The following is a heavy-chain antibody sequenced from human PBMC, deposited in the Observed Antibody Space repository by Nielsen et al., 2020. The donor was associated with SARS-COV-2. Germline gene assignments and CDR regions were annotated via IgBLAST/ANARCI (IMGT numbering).Heavy chain of an antibody. J-gene: IGHJ4*02. V-gene: IGHV1-8*01. CDR3: ARGDKYCGGDCYEC. Sequence: ASVKVSCKASGYTFTSYDINWVRQATGQGLEWMGRMNPNSGNTGYAQKFQGRVTMTRNTSISTAYMELSSLRSEDTAVYYCARGDKYCGGDCYECWGQGTLVTVSS. CDR1: GYTFTSYD. CDR2: MNPNSGNT. D-gene: IGHD2-21*02.